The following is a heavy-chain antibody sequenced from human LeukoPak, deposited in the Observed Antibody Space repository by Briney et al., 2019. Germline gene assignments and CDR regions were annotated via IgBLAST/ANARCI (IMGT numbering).Heavy chain of an antibody. CDR3: AREYSGYYYYWFDP. D-gene: IGHD3-22*01. J-gene: IGHJ5*02. CDR1: CGSISSYY. Sequence: SETLSLTCTVSCGSISSYYWSWIRQPAGKGLEWIGRIYTSGSTNYNPSLKSRVTMSVDTSKNQFSLKLSSVTAADTAVYYCAREYSGYYYYWFDPWGQGTLVTVSS. V-gene: IGHV4-4*07. CDR2: IYTSGST.